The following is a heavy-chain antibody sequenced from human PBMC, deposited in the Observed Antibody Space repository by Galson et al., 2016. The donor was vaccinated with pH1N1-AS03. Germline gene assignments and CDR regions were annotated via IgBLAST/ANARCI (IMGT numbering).Heavy chain of an antibody. V-gene: IGHV3-7*04. CDR1: GFTFSSYW. Sequence: SLRLSCAASGFTFSSYWMSWVRQAPGKGLEWVANIKEDGSEKYYVDSVKGRFTISRDNGKNSLYLQMNSLRAEDTAVYFCARAGIAASYFHYCYLDVWGQGATVTVSS. D-gene: IGHD6-25*01. CDR2: IKEDGSEK. J-gene: IGHJ6*03. CDR3: ARAGIAASYFHYCYLDV.